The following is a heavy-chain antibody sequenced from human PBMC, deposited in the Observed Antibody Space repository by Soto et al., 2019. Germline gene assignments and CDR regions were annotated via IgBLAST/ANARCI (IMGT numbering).Heavy chain of an antibody. CDR2: LWYDGSNK. Sequence: QVQLVESGGGVVQPGRSLRLSCAASGFTFSSYGMHWVRQAPGKGLEWVAVLWYDGSNKYYADSVKGRFTISRDNSKKTLYLQMNSLRAEDTAVYYCARDPAVAGLFDYWGQGTLVTVSS. CDR1: GFTFSSYG. CDR3: ARDPAVAGLFDY. V-gene: IGHV3-33*01. J-gene: IGHJ4*02. D-gene: IGHD6-19*01.